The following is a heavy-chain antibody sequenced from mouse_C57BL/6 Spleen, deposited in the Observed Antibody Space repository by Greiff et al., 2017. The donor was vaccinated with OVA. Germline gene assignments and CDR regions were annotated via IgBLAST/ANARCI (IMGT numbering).Heavy chain of an antibody. CDR3: ARHEGYGSSYEDYAMDY. CDR2: IWSDGST. CDR1: GFSLTSYG. V-gene: IGHV2-6-1*01. Sequence: VMLVESGPGLVAPSQSLSITCTVSGFSLTSYGVHWVRQPPGKGLEWLVVIWSDGSTTYNSALKSRLSISKDNSKSQVFLKMNSLQTDDTAMYYCARHEGYGSSYEDYAMDYWGQGTSVTVSS. D-gene: IGHD1-1*01. J-gene: IGHJ4*01.